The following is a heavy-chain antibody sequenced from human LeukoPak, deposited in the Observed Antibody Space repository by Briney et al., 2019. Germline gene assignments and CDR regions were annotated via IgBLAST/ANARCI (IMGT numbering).Heavy chain of an antibody. CDR1: GYTFTGYY. V-gene: IGHV1-2*02. CDR2: INPNSGGT. D-gene: IGHD6-19*01. CDR3: ARDGVYSSGWYVDY. J-gene: IGHJ4*02. Sequence: ASVKVSCKASGYTFTGYYMHWVRQAPGQGLEWMGWINPNSGGTNYAQKFQGRVTMTRDTSISTAYMELSRLRSDDTAVYYCARDGVYSSGWYVDYWGQGTLVTDSS.